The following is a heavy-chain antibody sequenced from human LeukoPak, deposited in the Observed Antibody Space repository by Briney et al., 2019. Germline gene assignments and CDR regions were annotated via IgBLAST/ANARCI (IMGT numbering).Heavy chain of an antibody. V-gene: IGHV3-23*01. J-gene: IGHJ4*02. CDR3: AKEAVRKFDFDY. D-gene: IGHD1-14*01. CDR1: GFTLSNYA. Sequence: PGGSLRLSCAASGFTLSNYAMSWVRQAPGKGLEWVSSISAGGGGSYYADSVKGRFTISRDNSKNTLYLQMNSLRAEDTAVYYCAKEAVRKFDFDYWGQGTLVTVSS. CDR2: ISAGGGGS.